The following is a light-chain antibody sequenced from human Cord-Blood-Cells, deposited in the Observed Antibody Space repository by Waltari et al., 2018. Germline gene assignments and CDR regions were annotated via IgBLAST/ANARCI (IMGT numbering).Light chain of an antibody. CDR2: DVS. Sequence: QSALTPPASVSGSPGQSITISCTGTSSDVGGYNYVSWYQQPPGKAPKIMIYDVSNRPSGVSNRFSGSKSGNTASLTISGLQAEDEADYYCSSYTSSSTRVFGGGTKLTVL. CDR1: SSDVGGYNY. V-gene: IGLV2-14*01. J-gene: IGLJ2*01. CDR3: SSYTSSSTRV.